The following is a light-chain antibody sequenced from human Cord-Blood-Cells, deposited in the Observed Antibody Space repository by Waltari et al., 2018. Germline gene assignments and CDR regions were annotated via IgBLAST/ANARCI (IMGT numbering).Light chain of an antibody. CDR2: DNN. V-gene: IGLV1-51*01. CDR3: GTWDSSLSAYV. Sequence: QSVFTQPTSVSAAPGQKVTISCSGRSSNIGNNYVSWYQQLPGTAPKLLIYDNNKRPSGSPDRFSGSKSGTSATLGITGLQTGDEADYYCGTWDSSLSAYVFGTGTKVTVL. CDR1: SSNIGNNY. J-gene: IGLJ1*01.